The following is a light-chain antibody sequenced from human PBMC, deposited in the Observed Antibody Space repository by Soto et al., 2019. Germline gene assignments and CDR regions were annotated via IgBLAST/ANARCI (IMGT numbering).Light chain of an antibody. J-gene: IGKJ1*01. V-gene: IGKV4-1*01. Sequence: DIVMTQSPDSLAVSLGEGATINCKSSQNLLYSSNDKNYLAWYQQKPGQPPKLLIYWASTRESGVPDRFSGSGSGTDFTLTISSLQAEDVAVYYCQQYYTTPTWTFGQGTKVEIK. CDR1: QNLLYSSNDKNY. CDR3: QQYYTTPTWT. CDR2: WAS.